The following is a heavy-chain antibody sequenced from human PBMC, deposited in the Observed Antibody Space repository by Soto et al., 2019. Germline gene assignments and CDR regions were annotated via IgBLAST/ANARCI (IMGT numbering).Heavy chain of an antibody. V-gene: IGHV3-30*03. Sequence: GGSLRLSCAASGFTFSSYGMHWVRQAPGKGLEWVAVISYDGSNKYYADSVKGRFTISRDNSKNTLYLQMNSLRAEDTAVYYCATNYYYGSGSYYLGYNDAFDIWGQGTMVTVSS. D-gene: IGHD3-10*01. CDR3: ATNYYYGSGSYYLGYNDAFDI. J-gene: IGHJ3*02. CDR2: ISYDGSNK. CDR1: GFTFSSYG.